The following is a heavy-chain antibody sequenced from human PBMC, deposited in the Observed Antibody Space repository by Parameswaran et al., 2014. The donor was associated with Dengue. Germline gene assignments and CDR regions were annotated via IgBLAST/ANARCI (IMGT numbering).Heavy chain of an antibody. D-gene: IGHD2-15*01. Sequence: WVRQAPGQGLEWMGIINPSGGSTSYAQKFQGRVTMTRDTSTSTVYMELSSLRSEDTAVYYCASRGGYCSGGSCYSLTQGYYYYGMDVWGQGTTVTVSS. CDR3: ASRGGYCSGGSCYSLTQGYYYYGMDV. V-gene: IGHV1-46*03. J-gene: IGHJ6*02. CDR2: INPSGGST.